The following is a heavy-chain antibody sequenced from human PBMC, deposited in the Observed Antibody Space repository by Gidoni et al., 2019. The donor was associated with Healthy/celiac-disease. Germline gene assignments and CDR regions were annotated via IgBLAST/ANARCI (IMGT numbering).Heavy chain of an antibody. CDR2: INHSGST. CDR3: ARGAIAAAGFFDY. D-gene: IGHD6-13*01. CDR1: GGSLSGYY. J-gene: IGHJ4*02. V-gene: IGHV4-34*01. Sequence: QVQLQQSGAVLLTPSETLSLTCPVYGGSLSGYYWSWIRQPPGKGLELIGEINHSGSTHYNPSRKSRVTISVDTSKNQFSLKLSSVTAADTAVYYCARGAIAAAGFFDYWGQGTLVTVSS.